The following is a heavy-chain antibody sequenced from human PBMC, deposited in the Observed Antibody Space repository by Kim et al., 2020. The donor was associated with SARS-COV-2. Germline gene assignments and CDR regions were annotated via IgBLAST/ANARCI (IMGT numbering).Heavy chain of an antibody. CDR1: GYTFTSYY. Sequence: ASVKVSCKASGYTFTSYYMHWVRQAPGQGLEWMGIINPSGGSTSYAQKFQGRVTMTRDTSTSTVYMELSSLRSEDTAVYYCARGRNDDYDHYYNYYYGMDVWGQGTTVTVSS. D-gene: IGHD4-17*01. J-gene: IGHJ6*02. CDR3: ARGRNDDYDHYYNYYYGMDV. V-gene: IGHV1-46*01. CDR2: INPSGGST.